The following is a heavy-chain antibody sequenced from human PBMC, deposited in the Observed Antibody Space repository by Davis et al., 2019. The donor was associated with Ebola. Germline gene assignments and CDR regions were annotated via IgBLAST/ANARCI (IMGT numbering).Heavy chain of an antibody. J-gene: IGHJ6*04. V-gene: IGHV3-30*02. CDR1: GFTFSTYG. CDR3: AKRATVKVAGANYYNAMDV. D-gene: IGHD6-19*01. CDR2: IRYDGTDK. Sequence: PGGSLRLSCAASGFTFSTYGMHWVRQAPGKGLEWVSFIRYDGTDKYNADSVKGRFTISRDNSKNTLYLQMNNLRAEDTAVFYCAKRATVKVAGANYYNAMDVWGKGTTVTVSS.